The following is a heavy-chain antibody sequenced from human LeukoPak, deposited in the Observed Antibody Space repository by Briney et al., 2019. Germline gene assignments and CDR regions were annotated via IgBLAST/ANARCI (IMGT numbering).Heavy chain of an antibody. CDR1: GYTFTGYY. J-gene: IGHJ4*02. CDR3: ASHAIHVAVPT. CDR2: INPNSGDT. Sequence: ASVEVSCKASGYTFTGYYIQWVRQAPGQGLEWMGWINPNSGDTEYAHNFRGRVTMTRDTSISTAYMELSWLRSDDTAVYYCASHAIHVAVPTWGQGTLVTVSS. V-gene: IGHV1-2*02. D-gene: IGHD5-18*01.